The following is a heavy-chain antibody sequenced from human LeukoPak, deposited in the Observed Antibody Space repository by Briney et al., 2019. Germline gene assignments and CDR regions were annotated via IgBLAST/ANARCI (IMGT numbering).Heavy chain of an antibody. J-gene: IGHJ4*02. Sequence: SETLSLTCIVSGDSMINYYWSWIPQPPGKGLEWIGYIYYSGSTTYNPSLKSRVTISVDTSKNQFSLKLSSVTAADTAIYYCARGRPFDYWGQGNLVTVSS. CDR1: GDSMINYY. V-gene: IGHV4-59*01. CDR2: IYYSGST. D-gene: IGHD2-15*01. CDR3: ARGRPFDY.